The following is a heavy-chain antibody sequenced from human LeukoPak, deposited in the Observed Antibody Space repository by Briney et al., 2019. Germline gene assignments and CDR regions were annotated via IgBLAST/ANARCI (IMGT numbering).Heavy chain of an antibody. D-gene: IGHD6-19*01. J-gene: IGHJ4*02. Sequence: SETLSLTCAVYGGSFSGYYWSWIRQPPGKGLEWIGEINHSGSTNYNPSLKSRVTISVDTSKNQFSLKLSPVTAADTAVYYCAGLKAVAGTFDYWGQGTLVTVSS. CDR3: AGLKAVAGTFDY. V-gene: IGHV4-34*01. CDR2: INHSGST. CDR1: GGSFSGYY.